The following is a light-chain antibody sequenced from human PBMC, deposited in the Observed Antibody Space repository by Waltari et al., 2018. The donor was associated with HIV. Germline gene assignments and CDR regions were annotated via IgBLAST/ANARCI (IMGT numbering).Light chain of an antibody. CDR2: FNT. J-gene: IGLJ3*02. V-gene: IGLV1-40*01. CDR3: QSYDSSLTGWV. CDR1: SSNLGAGYD. Sequence: QSVLTQPPSVSGAPGQRVTISRTGGSSNLGAGYDLHRDQQLPETAPKLCICFNTSRPSGVSDRFSGSKSGTSASLAITGLQAEDEADYYCQSYDSSLTGWVFGGGTKLTVL.